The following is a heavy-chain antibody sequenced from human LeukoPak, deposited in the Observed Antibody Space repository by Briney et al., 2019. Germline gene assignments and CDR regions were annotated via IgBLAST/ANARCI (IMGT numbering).Heavy chain of an antibody. CDR1: GFTVSNNY. D-gene: IGHD4-11*01. Sequence: GGSLRLSCAASGFTVSNNYMSWVRQAPGKGLEWVSVIYSGGSTYYADSVKGRFTISRDNSKNTLYLQMNSLRAEDTAVYYCARDSGNYPPYYYGMDVWGQGTTVTVSS. CDR3: ARDSGNYPPYYYGMDV. J-gene: IGHJ6*02. CDR2: IYSGGST. V-gene: IGHV3-53*01.